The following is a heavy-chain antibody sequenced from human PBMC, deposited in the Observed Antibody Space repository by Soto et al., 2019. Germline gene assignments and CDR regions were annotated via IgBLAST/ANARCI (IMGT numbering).Heavy chain of an antibody. CDR2: LSSDGFGA. V-gene: IGHV3-74*03. J-gene: IGHJ4*02. D-gene: IGHD3-16*01. Sequence: PGGSLRLSCAASGFRLSPYWMHWVRQVPGRGLEWVARLSSDGFGAAYADSVKGRFFISRDIARNTLSLQMNSLRADDTAVYYCARAVGGPDYWGRGTSVTLYS. CDR1: GFRLSPYW. CDR3: ARAVGGPDY.